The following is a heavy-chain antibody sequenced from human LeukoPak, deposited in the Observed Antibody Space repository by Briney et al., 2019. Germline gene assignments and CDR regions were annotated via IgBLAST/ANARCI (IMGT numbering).Heavy chain of an antibody. D-gene: IGHD3-22*01. Sequence: SETLSLTCTVSGGSISSSSYYWGWIRQPPGKGLEWIGSIYYSGSTYYNPSLKSRVTISVDKSKNQFSLKLSSVTAADTAVYYCARDYFDSSGYYGRGGYYYMDVWGKGTTVTVSS. CDR3: ARDYFDSSGYYGRGGYYYMDV. CDR2: IYYSGST. V-gene: IGHV4-39*07. J-gene: IGHJ6*03. CDR1: GGSISSSSYY.